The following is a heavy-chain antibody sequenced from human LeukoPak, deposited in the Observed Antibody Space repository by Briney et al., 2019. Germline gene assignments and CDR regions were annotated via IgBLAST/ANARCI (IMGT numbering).Heavy chain of an antibody. Sequence: ASVKVSCKASGYTFTGYYMHGVRQAPGQGLEWMGWINPNSGGTNYAQKFQGRVTMTRDTSISTAYMELSRLRSDDTAVYYCARDLNDYGDPAWAFDIWGQGTMVTVSS. CDR1: GYTFTGYY. V-gene: IGHV1-2*02. CDR2: INPNSGGT. D-gene: IGHD4-17*01. J-gene: IGHJ3*02. CDR3: ARDLNDYGDPAWAFDI.